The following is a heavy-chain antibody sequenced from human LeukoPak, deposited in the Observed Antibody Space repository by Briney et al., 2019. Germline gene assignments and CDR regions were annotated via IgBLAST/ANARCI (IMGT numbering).Heavy chain of an antibody. D-gene: IGHD1-7*01. V-gene: IGHV4-34*01. Sequence: SETLSLTCAVHGASFVGRHWSWIRQPPGKGLGWLGEASHARITNYNPSLKSRVSISVDTSKDQFSLNLASVTAADTAIYYCARGRANWDYDFDYWGPGTLVTVSS. J-gene: IGHJ4*02. CDR2: ASHARIT. CDR3: ARGRANWDYDFDY. CDR1: GASFVGRH.